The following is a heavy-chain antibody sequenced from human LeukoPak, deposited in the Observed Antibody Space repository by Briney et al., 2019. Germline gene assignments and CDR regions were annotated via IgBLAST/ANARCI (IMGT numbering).Heavy chain of an antibody. J-gene: IGHJ4*02. D-gene: IGHD5-24*01. Sequence: GGSLRLSCAASGFTFDDYAMHWVRQAPGKGLEWVPGISWNSGSIGYADSVKGRFTISRDNAKNSLYLQMNSLRAEDTALYYCATLGVEMATIPHYWGQGTLVTVSS. CDR3: ATLGVEMATIPHY. CDR2: ISWNSGSI. V-gene: IGHV3-9*01. CDR1: GFTFDDYA.